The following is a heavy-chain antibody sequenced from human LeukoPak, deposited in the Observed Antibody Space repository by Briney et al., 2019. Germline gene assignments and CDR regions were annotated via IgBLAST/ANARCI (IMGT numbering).Heavy chain of an antibody. V-gene: IGHV4-39*01. D-gene: IGHD3-22*01. J-gene: IGHJ4*02. Sequence: SETLSLTFTVSGGSISSNNYYWRWIRQPPGKGLEWIGSIYYSGSTYNNPSLKSRVTISVDTTKNQFSLKLTSVTAADTAVYYCASSPSGYWWNFDCWGQGTLVTVSS. CDR3: ASSPSGYWWNFDC. CDR1: GGSISSNNYY. CDR2: IYYSGST.